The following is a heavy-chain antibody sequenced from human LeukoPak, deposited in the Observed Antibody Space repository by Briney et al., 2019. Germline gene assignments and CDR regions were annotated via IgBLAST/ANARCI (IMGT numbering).Heavy chain of an antibody. D-gene: IGHD2-2*01. CDR1: GFTVSSNY. CDR3: ARALVVPAATAALYYYYGMDV. Sequence: GGSLRLSCAASGFTVSSNYMSWVRQAPGKGLEWVSVIYSGGSTYYADSVKGRFTISRDNSKNTLYLQMNSLRAEDTAVYYCARALVVPAATAALYYYYGMDVWGKGTTVTVSS. J-gene: IGHJ6*04. CDR2: IYSGGST. V-gene: IGHV3-53*01.